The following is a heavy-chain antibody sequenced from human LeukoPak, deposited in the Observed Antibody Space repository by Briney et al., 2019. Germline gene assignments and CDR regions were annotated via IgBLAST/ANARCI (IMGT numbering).Heavy chain of an antibody. J-gene: IGHJ3*01. CDR3: VRGATVAATSDL. CDR2: ISYDGTNK. Sequence: GSLRLSCVASGFTLSSHAMHWVRQAPGKGLEWVAVISYDGTNKYYGDSVMGRFTISRDRSKNTLYLEMNSLRGEDTAVYYCVRGATVAATSDLWGQGTVVTVSS. CDR1: GFTLSSHA. V-gene: IGHV3-30-3*01. D-gene: IGHD6-19*01.